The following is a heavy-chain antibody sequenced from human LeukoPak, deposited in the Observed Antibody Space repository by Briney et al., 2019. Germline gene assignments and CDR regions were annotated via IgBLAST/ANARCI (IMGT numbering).Heavy chain of an antibody. D-gene: IGHD5-12*01. V-gene: IGHV1-69*13. CDR1: GGTFSSYA. J-gene: IGHJ4*02. CDR2: IIPILGTA. CDR3: ARDLPQGYSGYDSGSSVDY. Sequence: SVKVSCKASGGTFSSYAISWVRQAPGQGLEWMGGIIPILGTANYAQKFQGRVTITADESTSTAYMELSSLRSEDTAVYYCARDLPQGYSGYDSGSSVDYWGQGTLVTVSS.